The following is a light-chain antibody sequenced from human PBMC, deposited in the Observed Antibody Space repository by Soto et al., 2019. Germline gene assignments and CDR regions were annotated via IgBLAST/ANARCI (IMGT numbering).Light chain of an antibody. CDR3: LQDYSYPWT. CDR1: QGIRND. V-gene: IGKV1-6*01. CDR2: GAS. Sequence: AIQITQSRSALSASVGDRVTITCRASQGIRNDLGWYQQKPGKAPKLLIYGASSLQSGVPSRFSGSGSGTDFTLTISSLQPEDFATYYCLQDYSYPWTFGQGTKVDIK. J-gene: IGKJ1*01.